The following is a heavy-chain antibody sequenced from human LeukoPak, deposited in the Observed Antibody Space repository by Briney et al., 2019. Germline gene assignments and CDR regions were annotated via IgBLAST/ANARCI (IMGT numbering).Heavy chain of an antibody. CDR1: GGSISSHY. D-gene: IGHD5/OR15-5a*01. V-gene: IGHV4-59*08. J-gene: IGHJ4*02. CDR2: IFYTGNT. Sequence: SETLSLTCHVPGGSISSHYWSWIRQSPGKGLEWIGCIFYTGNTNYNPSLKSRVTISVDTSKKLLSLRLSSGTDAYMAVYYCARHGGNSLYQPSEHWGQRTLVTLSS. CDR3: ARHGGNSLYQPSEH.